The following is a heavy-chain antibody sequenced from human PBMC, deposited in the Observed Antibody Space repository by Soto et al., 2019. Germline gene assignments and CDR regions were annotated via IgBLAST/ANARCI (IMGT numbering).Heavy chain of an antibody. J-gene: IGHJ4*02. CDR1: GGSISSYY. CDR3: ARHDLVRYYFDY. Sequence: SETLSLTCTVSGGSISSYYWSWIRQPPGKGLEWIGYIYYSGSTNYNPSLKSRVTISVDTSKNQFSLKLSSVTAADTAVYYCARHDLVRYYFDYWGQGTLVTVSS. CDR2: IYYSGST. D-gene: IGHD6-13*01. V-gene: IGHV4-59*08.